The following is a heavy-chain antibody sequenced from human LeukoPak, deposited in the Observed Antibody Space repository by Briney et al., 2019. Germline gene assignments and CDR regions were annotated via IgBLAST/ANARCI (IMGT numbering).Heavy chain of an antibody. J-gene: IGHJ6*04. Sequence: GGSLRLSCSASGLTFSASAIHWVRQASGKGREWDVRIKTKPDNYQTAYAASVKGRFTISRDDSSKTAYLKMHSLKTEDTAVYYCTHPAYYDNVDVWGKGTTVTVSS. CDR1: GLTFSASA. D-gene: IGHD6-25*01. CDR2: IKTKPDNYQT. V-gene: IGHV3-73*01. CDR3: THPAYYDNVDV.